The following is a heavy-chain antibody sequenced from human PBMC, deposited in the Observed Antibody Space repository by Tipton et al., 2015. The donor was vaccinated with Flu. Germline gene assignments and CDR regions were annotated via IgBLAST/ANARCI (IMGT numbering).Heavy chain of an antibody. D-gene: IGHD3-22*01. CDR3: ARAPYSDYDTSGSSFDY. CDR2: INYNGGT. CDR1: GGSISTYY. Sequence: LRLSCTVSGGSISTYYWSWIRQPPGKGLGWIGFINYNGGTDYNPSLKSRVTISVDTSKNQFSLRLSSATAADTAVYYCARAPYSDYDTSGSSFDYWGQGTLVTVSS. J-gene: IGHJ4*02. V-gene: IGHV4-59*01.